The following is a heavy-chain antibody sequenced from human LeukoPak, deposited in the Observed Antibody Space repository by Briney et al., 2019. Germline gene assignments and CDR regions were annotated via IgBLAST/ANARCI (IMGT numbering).Heavy chain of an antibody. J-gene: IGHJ4*02. CDR3: ARAVYDYVWGSYRLGFDY. D-gene: IGHD3-16*02. V-gene: IGHV4-30-4*01. Sequence: PSQTLSLTCTVSGGSISGGDYYWSWSRQPPGKGLEWIGYIYYSGSTYYNPSLKSRVTISVDTSKNQFSLKLSSVTAADTAVYYCARAVYDYVWGSYRLGFDYWGQATLVTVSS. CDR2: IYYSGST. CDR1: GGSISGGDYY.